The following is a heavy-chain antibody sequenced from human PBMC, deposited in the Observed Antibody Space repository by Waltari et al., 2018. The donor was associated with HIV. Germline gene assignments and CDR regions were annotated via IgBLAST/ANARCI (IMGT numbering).Heavy chain of an antibody. J-gene: IGHJ6*02. CDR2: IYYSGSS. D-gene: IGHD2-15*01. V-gene: IGHV4-39*01. Sequence: QLQLQESGPGLVKPSETLSLTCTVSGGSISSSSYYWGWIRQPPGKGLEWIGSIYYSGSSYYNPSLKSRVTISVDTSKNQFALKLSSVTAADTAVYYCARHLVAPYYYYYGMDVWGQGTTVTVSS. CDR3: ARHLVAPYYYYYGMDV. CDR1: GGSISSSSYY.